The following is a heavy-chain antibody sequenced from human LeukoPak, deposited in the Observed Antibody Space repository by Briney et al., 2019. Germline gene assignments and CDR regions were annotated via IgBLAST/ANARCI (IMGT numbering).Heavy chain of an antibody. CDR2: INPSGGST. V-gene: IGHV1-46*01. CDR3: ARDLPAGSIP. D-gene: IGHD6-19*01. Sequence: ASVKVSCKASGYTFTSYDINWVRQAPGQGLEWMGIINPSGGSTSYAQKFQGRVTMTTDTSTTTAYMELRSLRSDDTAVYYCARDLPAGSIPWGQGTLVTVSS. J-gene: IGHJ5*02. CDR1: GYTFTSYD.